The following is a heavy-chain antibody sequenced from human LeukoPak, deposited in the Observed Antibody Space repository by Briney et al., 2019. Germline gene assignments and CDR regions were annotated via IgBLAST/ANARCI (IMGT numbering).Heavy chain of an antibody. CDR3: ARDEGGYSYFDY. Sequence: SETLSLTCAVYGGSFSGYYWSWIRQPPGKGLEWIGYIYYSGSTNYNPSLKSRVTISVDTSKNQFSLKLSSVTAADTAVYYCARDEGGYSYFDYWGQGTLVTVSS. D-gene: IGHD5-18*01. J-gene: IGHJ4*02. V-gene: IGHV4-59*01. CDR2: IYYSGST. CDR1: GGSFSGYY.